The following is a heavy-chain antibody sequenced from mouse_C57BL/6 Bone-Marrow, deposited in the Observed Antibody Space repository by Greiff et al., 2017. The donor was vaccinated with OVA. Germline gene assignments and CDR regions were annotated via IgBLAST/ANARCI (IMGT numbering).Heavy chain of an antibody. CDR1: GFTFSSYA. Sequence: EVQVVESGEGLVKPGGSLKLSCAASGFTFSSYAMSWVRQTPEKRLEWVAYISSGGDYNYYADTVKGRFTISRANTMNTLYLQMSSLKSEDTAMYYCTRDSYYAMDYWGQGTSVTVSS. J-gene: IGHJ4*01. V-gene: IGHV5-9-1*02. CDR3: TRDSYYAMDY. CDR2: ISSGGDYN.